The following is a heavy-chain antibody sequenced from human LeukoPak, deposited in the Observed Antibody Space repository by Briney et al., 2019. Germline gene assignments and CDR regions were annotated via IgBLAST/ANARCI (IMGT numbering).Heavy chain of an antibody. CDR3: AKDSSPSRDEQQLVS. J-gene: IGHJ5*02. CDR1: GFTFNDYG. CDR2: INWNGGRT. Sequence: GGSLRLSCAASGFTFNDYGMSWVRQAPGKGLEWVSGINWNGGRTGYADSMKGRFIISRDNAKNSLYLQMNSLRAEDTAVYYCAKDSSPSRDEQQLVSWGQGTLVTVSS. V-gene: IGHV3-20*04. D-gene: IGHD6-13*01.